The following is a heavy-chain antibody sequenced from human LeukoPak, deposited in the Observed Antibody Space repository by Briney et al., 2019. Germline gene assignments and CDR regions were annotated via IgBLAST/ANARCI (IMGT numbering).Heavy chain of an antibody. J-gene: IGHJ6*02. CDR1: GFTFSSYA. CDR2: ISGSGGST. CDR3: AKEFDIVLKGVMDV. Sequence: PGGSLRLSCAASGFTFSSYAMSWVRQAPGQGLEWVTAISGSGGSTYYADSVKGRFTISRDNSKNTLYLQMNSLRAEDTAVYYCAKEFDIVLKGVMDVWGQGTTVTVSS. D-gene: IGHD2-8*01. V-gene: IGHV3-23*01.